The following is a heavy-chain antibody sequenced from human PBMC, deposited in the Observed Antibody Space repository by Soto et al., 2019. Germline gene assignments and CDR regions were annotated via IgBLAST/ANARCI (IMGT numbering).Heavy chain of an antibody. V-gene: IGHV1-18*01. CDR2: ISGYNGDT. Sequence: QGQLVQSGPEVKKPGASVKVSCKASGYTFTRYGISWVRQAPGQGLEWMGWISGYNGDTNYAQKDQDRVTRTKDTSTSTAYMELRSLTSDDTAIYYCAKNGQLPYYYSGMDVWGQGTTVTVSS. CDR1: GYTFTRYG. CDR3: AKNGQLPYYYSGMDV. D-gene: IGHD1-1*01. J-gene: IGHJ6*02.